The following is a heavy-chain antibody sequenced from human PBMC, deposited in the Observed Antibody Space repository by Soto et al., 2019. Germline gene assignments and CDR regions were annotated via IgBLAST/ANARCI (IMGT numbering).Heavy chain of an antibody. CDR1: GYTFTRYD. D-gene: IGHD3-3*01. J-gene: IGHJ6*02. V-gene: IGHV1-8*01. CDR2: MNPNSGNT. Sequence: GASVMVSCKASGYTFTRYDINWVRQATGQGLEWMGWMNPNSGNTGYAQKFQGRVTMTRNTSISTAYMELSSLRSEDTAVYYCARVSIFGVVTLYYYGMDVWGQGTTVTVSS. CDR3: ARVSIFGVVTLYYYGMDV.